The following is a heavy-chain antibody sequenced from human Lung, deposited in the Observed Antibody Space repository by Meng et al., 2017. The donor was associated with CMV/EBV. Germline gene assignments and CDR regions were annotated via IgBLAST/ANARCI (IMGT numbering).Heavy chain of an antibody. CDR3: ARSMIVISRRGTVGRHFDY. V-gene: IGHV2-5*01. J-gene: IGHJ4*02. CDR1: GFSLTTSGVG. D-gene: IGHD3-22*01. CDR2: IYWSDDK. Sequence: SGPXLVKPTQTLTLTCTFSGFSLTTSGVGVGWVRQPPGKALEWLALIYWSDDKRYSPSLRNRLTMTKDTSKNQVVLTMTNVDPVDTATYYCARSMIVISRRGTVGRHFDYWGQGTLVTFSS.